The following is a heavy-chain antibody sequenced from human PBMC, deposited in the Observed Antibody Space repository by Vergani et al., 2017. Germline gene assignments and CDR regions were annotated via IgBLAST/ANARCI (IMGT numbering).Heavy chain of an antibody. CDR2: IIPIFGTA. V-gene: IGHV1-69*01. CDR3: ARVLVSSSWQGYFDY. Sequence: QVQLVQSGAEVKKPGSSVKVSCKASGGTFSSYAISWVRQAPGQGLEWMGGIIPIFGTANYAQEFQGRVTITADESTSTAYMELSSLRSEDTAVYYCARVLVSSSWQGYFDYWGQGTLVTVSS. D-gene: IGHD6-13*01. CDR1: GGTFSSYA. J-gene: IGHJ4*02.